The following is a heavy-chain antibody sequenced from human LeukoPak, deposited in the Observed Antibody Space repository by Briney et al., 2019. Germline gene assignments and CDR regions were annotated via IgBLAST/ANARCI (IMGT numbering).Heavy chain of an antibody. CDR1: GFTFSSYS. Sequence: PGGSLRLSCAASGFTFSSYSMNWVRQAPGKGLEWVSYISSSSTIYYAGSVKGRFTISRDNAKNSLYLQMNSLRAEDTAVYYCAREARGYYYDSSGYYYDYWGQGTLVTVSS. CDR3: AREARGYYYDSSGYYYDY. J-gene: IGHJ4*02. V-gene: IGHV3-48*01. D-gene: IGHD3-22*01. CDR2: ISSSSTI.